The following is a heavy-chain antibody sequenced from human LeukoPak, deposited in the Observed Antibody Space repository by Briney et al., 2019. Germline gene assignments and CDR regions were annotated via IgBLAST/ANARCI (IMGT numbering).Heavy chain of an antibody. J-gene: IGHJ4*02. D-gene: IGHD6-13*01. Sequence: GESLKISCKGSGYSFTSYWIGWVRQMPGKGLEWMGIIYPGDSDTRYSPSFQGQVTISADKSISTAYLQWSSLKAPDTAMYYCASSVGGAAAGTYYFDYWGQGTLVTVSS. CDR2: IYPGDSDT. CDR1: GYSFTSYW. CDR3: ASSVGGAAAGTYYFDY. V-gene: IGHV5-51*01.